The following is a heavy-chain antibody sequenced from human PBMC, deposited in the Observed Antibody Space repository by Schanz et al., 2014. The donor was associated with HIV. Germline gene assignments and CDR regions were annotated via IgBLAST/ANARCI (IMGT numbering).Heavy chain of an antibody. CDR1: GFTFSSYG. D-gene: IGHD3-10*01. J-gene: IGHJ4*02. CDR3: ARAGITMVHWRYFDS. V-gene: IGHV3-30*03. Sequence: QVQLVESGGGVVQPGRSLRLSCAASGFTFSSYGMHWVRQAPGKGLEWVATISYDGGNKYYADSVKGRFTISRDTSKKKLYLQMNSLRAEDTAVYYCARAGITMVHWRYFDSWGQGTLVTVSS. CDR2: ISYDGGNK.